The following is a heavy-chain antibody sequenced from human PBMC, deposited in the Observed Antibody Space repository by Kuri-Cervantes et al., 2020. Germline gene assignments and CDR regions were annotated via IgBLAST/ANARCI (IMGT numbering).Heavy chain of an antibody. CDR2: ISSSGDII. J-gene: IGHJ3*02. V-gene: IGHV3-11*01. CDR1: GFGIIDYY. Sequence: GGSLRLSCAASGFGIIDYYMSWVRQAPGKGLEWVAYISSSGDIIYFADSVRCRFTISRDNTKNSLYLQMDTLGAEDTATYYCVRVLSLGVIDDTLVIWGQGKMVPVSS. CDR3: VRVLSLGVIDDTLVI. D-gene: IGHD2-8*01.